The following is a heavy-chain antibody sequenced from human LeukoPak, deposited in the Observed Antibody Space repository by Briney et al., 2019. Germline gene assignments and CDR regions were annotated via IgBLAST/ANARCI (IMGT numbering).Heavy chain of an antibody. CDR1: EFTFSYYL. V-gene: IGHV3-11*04. Sequence: GDSLRLSRAASEFTFSYYLLSWIRQAPGRGLAWVSYISSSDSTVDYSDSGKGRFTTSRDNAKNSLYLQMNSLRAEDTAVYYCASGLWFGEWRIDDWGQGTLVTVAS. J-gene: IGHJ4*02. CDR2: ISSSDSTV. CDR3: ASGLWFGEWRIDD. D-gene: IGHD3-10*01.